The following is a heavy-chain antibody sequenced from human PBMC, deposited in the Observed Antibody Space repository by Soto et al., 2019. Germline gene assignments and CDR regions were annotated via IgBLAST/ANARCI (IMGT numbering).Heavy chain of an antibody. J-gene: IGHJ6*03. D-gene: IGHD5-12*01. Sequence: QVQLVQSGPEVKKPGSSVKVSCKTSGGTLSSYSISWVRQAPGQGLEWVGRIITFVGKANVAQQFQGRVTITADRSTDTTYMELRRLTSDDTAVYYCARVTRGHDSGANYMDVWGTGTTVTVSS. CDR1: GGTLSSYS. V-gene: IGHV1-69*08. CDR3: ARVTRGHDSGANYMDV. CDR2: IITFVGKA.